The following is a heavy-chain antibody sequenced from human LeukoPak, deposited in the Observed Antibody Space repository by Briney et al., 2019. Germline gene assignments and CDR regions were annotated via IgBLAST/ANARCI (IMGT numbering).Heavy chain of an antibody. D-gene: IGHD6-13*01. Sequence: SETLSLTCTVSGGSISSYYWSWIRQPPGKGLEWIGYIYYSGSTNYNPSLKSRVTISVDTSKNQFSLKLSSLTAADTAVYYCARDPYSSSWYYYGMDVWGQGTTVTVSS. V-gene: IGHV4-59*12. CDR2: IYYSGST. CDR3: ARDPYSSSWYYYGMDV. J-gene: IGHJ6*02. CDR1: GGSISSYY.